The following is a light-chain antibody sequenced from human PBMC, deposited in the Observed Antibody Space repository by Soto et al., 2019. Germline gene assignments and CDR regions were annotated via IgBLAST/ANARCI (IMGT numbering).Light chain of an antibody. V-gene: IGKV1-39*01. CDR3: QQSYSTPYT. CDR1: QSISSS. Sequence: DIQMTQPPSSLPASVGDRVTITCRASQSISSSVNWYQQKPGKAPKLLIYAASSLQSGVPSRFSGSGSGTDFTLTISSLQPEDFATYYCQQSYSTPYTFGQGTKLEIK. J-gene: IGKJ2*01. CDR2: AAS.